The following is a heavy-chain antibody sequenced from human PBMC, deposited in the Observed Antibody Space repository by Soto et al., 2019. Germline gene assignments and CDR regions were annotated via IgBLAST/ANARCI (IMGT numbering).Heavy chain of an antibody. CDR1: GFTFTSYA. Sequence: QVQLVESGGGVVQPGRSLRLSCAASGFTFTSYAIHWVRQAPGKGLEWLALISYDGGNKYYADSVKGRFTISRDNFKNTLYLQMNSLRVEDTAVYYCAREEQQLNTGRGMDVWGQGTTVTVSS. CDR3: AREEQQLNTGRGMDV. CDR2: ISYDGGNK. D-gene: IGHD6-13*01. V-gene: IGHV3-30-3*01. J-gene: IGHJ6*02.